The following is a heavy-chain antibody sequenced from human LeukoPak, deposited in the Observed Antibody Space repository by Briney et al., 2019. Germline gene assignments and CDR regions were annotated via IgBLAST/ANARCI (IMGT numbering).Heavy chain of an antibody. V-gene: IGHV3-23*01. CDR3: AKLYDILAKFDY. CDR1: GFTFSSYA. D-gene: IGHD3-9*01. CDR2: ISGSGGST. Sequence: GGSLRLSCAASGFTFSSYAMSWVPQAPGKGLEWVSAISGSGGSTYYADSVKGRFTISKDNSKNTLYLQMNSLRAEDTAVYYCAKLYDILAKFDYWGQGTLVTVSS. J-gene: IGHJ4*02.